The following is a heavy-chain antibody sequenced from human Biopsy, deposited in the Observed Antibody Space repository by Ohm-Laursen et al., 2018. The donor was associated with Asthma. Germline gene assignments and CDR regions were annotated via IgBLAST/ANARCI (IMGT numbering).Heavy chain of an antibody. V-gene: IGHV1-24*01. CDR2: HDHEEGGT. CDR3: ASDFPKDYVRYNFQF. J-gene: IGHJ4*02. CDR1: GYSLTDLS. Sequence: ASVKVSCKISGYSLTDLSMPWVRQAPGQGLEWMGGHDHEEGGTVNARRFQGRVTMTEDTSTDTAYMELSSLSSDDTAVYYCASDFPKDYVRYNFQFWGQGTLVTVSS. D-gene: IGHD4-17*01.